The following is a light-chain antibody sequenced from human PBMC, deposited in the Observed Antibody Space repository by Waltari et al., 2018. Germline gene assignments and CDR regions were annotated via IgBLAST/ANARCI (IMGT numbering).Light chain of an antibody. CDR2: MAS. J-gene: IGKJ2*01. CDR1: QSVGTW. Sequence: DIQMTQSPSTLSASVGDRVTISCRASQSVGTWLAWYQQKPGKAPKLLIYMASSLESGVPSRFSGSGSGREFTLTISSLQPDDFATYSCQQYSSFSTLGQGTKVDI. V-gene: IGKV1-5*03. CDR3: QQYSSFST.